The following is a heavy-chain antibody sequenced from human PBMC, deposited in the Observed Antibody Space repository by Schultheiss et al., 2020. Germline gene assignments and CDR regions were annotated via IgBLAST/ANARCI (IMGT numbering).Heavy chain of an antibody. J-gene: IGHJ5*02. Sequence: GESLKISCKGSGYSFTSYWIGWVRQMPGKGLEWMGIIYPGDSDTRYSPSFQGQVTISADKSINTAYLQWSSLKASDTAMYYCARQDGAAAGTRWFDPWGQGTLVTGYS. CDR3: ARQDGAAAGTRWFDP. CDR1: GYSFTSYW. D-gene: IGHD6-13*01. CDR2: IYPGDSDT. V-gene: IGHV5-51*01.